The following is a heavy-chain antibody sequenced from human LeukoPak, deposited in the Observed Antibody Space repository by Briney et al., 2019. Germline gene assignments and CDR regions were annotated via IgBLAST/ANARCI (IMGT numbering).Heavy chain of an antibody. CDR2: IHHSGTT. CDR1: GGSISSSTW. J-gene: IGHJ4*02. Sequence: PSETLSLTCTVSGGSISSSTWWSWVRQPPGKGLECIGEIHHSGTTNYNPSLKSRVTISIDKSKNQLSLKLISVTAADTAVYYCARDVGTALVTGDYWGQGTLVTVSS. D-gene: IGHD5-18*01. V-gene: IGHV4-4*02. CDR3: ARDVGTALVTGDY.